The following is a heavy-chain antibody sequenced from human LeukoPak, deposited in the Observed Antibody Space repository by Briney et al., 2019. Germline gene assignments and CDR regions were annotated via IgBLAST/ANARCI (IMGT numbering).Heavy chain of an antibody. J-gene: IGHJ4*02. CDR2: IYYRGST. CDR1: GDSISSSSYY. V-gene: IGHV4-39*07. Sequence: PSETLSLTCTVSGDSISSSSYYWGWIRQPPGKGLEWIGSIYYRGSTYYNPSLRSRITMSIDTSKSQFSLKLSSVTAADTAAYYCARTGDSSAYYRNAMDFWGQGTLVTVSS. D-gene: IGHD3-22*01. CDR3: ARTGDSSAYYRNAMDF.